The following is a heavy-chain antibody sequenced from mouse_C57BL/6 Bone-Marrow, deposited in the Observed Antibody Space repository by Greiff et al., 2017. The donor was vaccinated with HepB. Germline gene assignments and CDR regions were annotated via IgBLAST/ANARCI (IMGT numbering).Heavy chain of an antibody. D-gene: IGHD2-10*01. CDR2: IWGDGST. V-gene: IGHV2-3*01. J-gene: IGHJ3*01. CDR1: GFSLTSYG. CDR3: AETAYYGSSFAY. Sequence: QVQLQQSGPGLVAPSQSPSIPCTVSGFSLTSYGVSWVRQPPGKGLEWLGGIWGDGSTNYHSALISRLSISKDNSKSQVFLTLNSLQTDDTAACYWAETAYYGSSFAYWGQGTLVTVSA.